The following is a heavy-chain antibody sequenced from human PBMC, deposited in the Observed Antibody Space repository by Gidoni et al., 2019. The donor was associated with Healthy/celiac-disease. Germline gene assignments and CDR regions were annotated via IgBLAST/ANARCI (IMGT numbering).Heavy chain of an antibody. CDR2: IYYSGST. CDR1: GGSISSSSYY. D-gene: IGHD2-2*01. J-gene: IGHJ6*03. CDR3: ARLDCSSTSCYAGYYYYMDV. V-gene: IGHV4-39*01. Sequence: QLQLQESGPGLVKPSATLSLTCTVSGGSISSSSYYWGWIRQPPGKGLEWIGSIYYSGSTYYNPSLKSRVTISVDTSKNQFSLKLSSVTAADTAVYYCARLDCSSTSCYAGYYYYMDVWGKGTTVTVSS.